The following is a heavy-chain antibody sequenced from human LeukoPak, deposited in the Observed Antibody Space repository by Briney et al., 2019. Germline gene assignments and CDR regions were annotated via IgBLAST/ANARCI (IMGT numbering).Heavy chain of an antibody. CDR1: GYASTSYG. V-gene: IGHV1-18*01. CDR3: QRITIFGVIIDFDY. CDR2: ISVNNGNT. J-gene: IGHJ4*02. D-gene: IGHD3-3*01. Sequence: GASVRVSCKASGYASTSYGISWVRQAPGQGLEWMGWISVNNGNTHYAQKFQGRVTMTTDTSTSTAYMEVRSLRSDDTAVYYCQRITIFGVIIDFDYWGQGTLVTVSS.